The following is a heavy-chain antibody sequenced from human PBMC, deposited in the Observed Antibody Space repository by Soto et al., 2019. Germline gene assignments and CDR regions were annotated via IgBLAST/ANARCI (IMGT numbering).Heavy chain of an antibody. V-gene: IGHV3-23*01. Sequence: GSLRLSCAASGFTFSSYVVTWVRQAPGKGLGWVSAIDSRGGTTNYADSVRGRFTISRDNSKNTLYLQMNSLRAEDTAVYYCAKGGYPGYCSGGSCPYYSDYWGQGTLVTVSS. J-gene: IGHJ4*02. CDR2: IDSRGGTT. D-gene: IGHD2-15*01. CDR1: GFTFSSYV. CDR3: AKGGYPGYCSGGSCPYYSDY.